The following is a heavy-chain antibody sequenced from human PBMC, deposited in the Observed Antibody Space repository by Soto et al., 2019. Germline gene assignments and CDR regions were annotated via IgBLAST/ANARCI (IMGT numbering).Heavy chain of an antibody. CDR3: ARQIRFHYYMDV. Sequence: SETLSLTCTVSGGSISSGGYYWSWIRHHPGKGLEWIGYIYYSGSTSYNPSLESRLTMSVDTSKNQFSLKLNSVTAADTAVYYCARQIRFHYYMDVWGKGTTVTVSS. V-gene: IGHV4-31*03. D-gene: IGHD3-10*01. J-gene: IGHJ6*03. CDR2: IYYSGST. CDR1: GGSISSGGYY.